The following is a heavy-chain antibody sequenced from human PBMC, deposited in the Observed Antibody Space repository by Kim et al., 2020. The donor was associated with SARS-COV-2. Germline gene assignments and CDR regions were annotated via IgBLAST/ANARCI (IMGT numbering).Heavy chain of an antibody. CDR1: GGSISSSSYY. J-gene: IGHJ4*02. CDR2: IYYSGST. D-gene: IGHD2-15*01. V-gene: IGHV4-39*07. CDR3: ARGSGRKRYFDY. Sequence: SETLSLTCTVSGGSISSSSYYWGWIRQPPGKGLEWIGSIYYSGSTYYNPSLKSRVTISVDTSKNQFSLKLSSVTAADTAVYYCARGSGRKRYFDYWGQGTLVTVSS.